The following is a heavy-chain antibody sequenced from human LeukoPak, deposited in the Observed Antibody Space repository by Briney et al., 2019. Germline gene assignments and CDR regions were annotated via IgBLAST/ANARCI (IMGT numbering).Heavy chain of an antibody. D-gene: IGHD3-22*01. CDR1: GITLSNYG. CDR3: AKRGVVIRVILVGFHKEAYYFDS. V-gene: IGHV3-23*01. Sequence: GGSLRLSCAVSGITLSNYGMSWVRQAPGKGLEWVAGISGSGGGTNFADSVKGRFTISRDNPKNTLFLQMNNLRAEDTAVYFCAKRGVVIRVILVGFHKEAYYFDSWGQGALVTVSS. J-gene: IGHJ4*02. CDR2: ISGSGGGT.